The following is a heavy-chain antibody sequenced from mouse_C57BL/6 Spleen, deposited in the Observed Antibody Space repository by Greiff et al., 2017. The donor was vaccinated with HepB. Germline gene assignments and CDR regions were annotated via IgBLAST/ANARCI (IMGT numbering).Heavy chain of an antibody. Sequence: QVQLQQSGAELVKPGASVKLSCKASGYTFTSYWMHWVKQRPGQGLEWIGMIHPNSGSTNYNEKFKSKATLTVDKSSSTAYMQLSSLTSEDSAVYYCARMGTTVVESFDYWGQGTTLTVSS. J-gene: IGHJ2*01. CDR1: GYTFTSYW. CDR2: IHPNSGST. D-gene: IGHD1-1*01. CDR3: ARMGTTVVESFDY. V-gene: IGHV1-64*01.